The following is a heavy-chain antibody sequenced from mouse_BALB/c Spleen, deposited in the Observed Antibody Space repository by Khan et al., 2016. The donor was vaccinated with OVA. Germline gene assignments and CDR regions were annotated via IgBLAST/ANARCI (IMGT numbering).Heavy chain of an antibody. V-gene: IGHV1-4*01. Sequence: QVQLKESGAELARPGASVKMSCKASGYTFTTYTIHWVKQRPGQGLEWIGYIIPSSDYTNYNQKFKDKATLTADKSSSTAYMQLSSLTSDDSAVYYCSREGAYYRSDGWFAYWGQGTLVTVSA. CDR1: GYTFTTYT. CDR3: SREGAYYRSDGWFAY. CDR2: IIPSSDYT. D-gene: IGHD2-14*01. J-gene: IGHJ3*01.